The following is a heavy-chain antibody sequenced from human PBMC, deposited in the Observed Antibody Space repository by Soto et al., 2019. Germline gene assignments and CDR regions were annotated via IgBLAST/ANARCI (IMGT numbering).Heavy chain of an antibody. Sequence: SETLSLTCSVSVGAMRGSTSKFYWSWIRQSPGKGLEWIGSIYYSGATNYNPSLESRLTISVDTSKNQFSLNLRSVTAADTAVYYCARAMGDWGTYYYYYGFDVWGQGTTVTVSS. V-gene: IGHV4-59*01. CDR3: ARAMGDWGTYYYYYGFDV. D-gene: IGHD3-16*01. J-gene: IGHJ6*02. CDR1: VGAMRGSTSKFY. CDR2: IYYSGAT.